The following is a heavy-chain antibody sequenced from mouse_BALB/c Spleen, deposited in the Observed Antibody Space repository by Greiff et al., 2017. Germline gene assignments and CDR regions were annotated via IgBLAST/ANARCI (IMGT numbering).Heavy chain of an antibody. CDR3: ARGYFDV. Sequence: EVKLVESGGGLVKPGGSLKLSCAASGFTFSSFGMHWVRQAPEKGLEWVAYISSGSSTIYYADTVKGRFTISRDNPKNTLFLQMTSLRSEDTAMYYCARGYFDVWGAGTTVTVSS. CDR2: ISSGSSTI. J-gene: IGHJ1*01. V-gene: IGHV5-17*02. CDR1: GFTFSSFG.